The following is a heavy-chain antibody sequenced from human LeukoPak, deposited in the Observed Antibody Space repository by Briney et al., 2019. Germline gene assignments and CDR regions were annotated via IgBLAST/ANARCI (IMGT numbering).Heavy chain of an antibody. CDR3: AKVASGSYGSQFDY. V-gene: IGHV3-30*18. CDR1: GFTFSSYG. J-gene: IGHJ4*02. D-gene: IGHD3-10*01. CDR2: ISYDGSNK. Sequence: GSLRLPCAASGFTFSSYGMHWVRQAPGKGLEWVAVISYDGSNKYYADSVKGRFTISRDNSKNTLYLQMNSLRAEDTAVYYCAKVASGSYGSQFDYWGQGTLVTVSS.